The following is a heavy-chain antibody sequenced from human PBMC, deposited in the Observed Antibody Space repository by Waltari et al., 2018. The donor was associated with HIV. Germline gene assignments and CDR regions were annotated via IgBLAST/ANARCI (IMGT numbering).Heavy chain of an antibody. V-gene: IGHV4-39*01. CDR3: ASERDYYYYYGMDV. CDR2: IYYSGST. Sequence: QLQLQESGPGLVKPSETLSLTCTVSGGSISSSSYYWGWIRQPPGKGLAWIGSIYYSGSTYYNPSLKSRVTISVDTSKNQFSLKLSSVTAADTAVYYCASERDYYYYYGMDVWGQGTTVTVSS. J-gene: IGHJ6*02. CDR1: GGSISSSSYY. D-gene: IGHD2-21*02.